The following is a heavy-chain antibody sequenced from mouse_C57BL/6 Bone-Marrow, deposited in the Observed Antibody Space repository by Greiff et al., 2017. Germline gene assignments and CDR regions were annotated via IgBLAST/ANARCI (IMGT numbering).Heavy chain of an antibody. CDR2: IYPSDSET. CDR3: ARYYGSSYGWFAY. CDR1: GYTFTSYW. D-gene: IGHD1-1*01. J-gene: IGHJ3*01. V-gene: IGHV1-61*01. Sequence: QVQLQQPGAELVRPGSSVKLSCKASGYTFTSYWMDWVKQRPGQGLEWIGNIYPSDSETHYNQKFQDQATLTVDKSSSTAYMQLSSLTSEDSAVYYGARYYGSSYGWFAYWGQGTLVTVSA.